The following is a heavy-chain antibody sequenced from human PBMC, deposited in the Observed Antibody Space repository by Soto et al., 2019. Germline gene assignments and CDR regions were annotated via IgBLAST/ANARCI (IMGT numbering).Heavy chain of an antibody. CDR3: AKGYCSSTSCLTDY. CDR1: GFTFSSYA. Sequence: EVQLLESGGGLVQPGGSLRLSCAASGFTFSSYAMSWVRQAPGKGLEWVSAISGSGGSTYYADSVKGRFTISRDNSKNTLYLQMNSLRAKDTAVYYCAKGYCSSTSCLTDYWGQGTLVTVSS. CDR2: ISGSGGST. J-gene: IGHJ4*02. D-gene: IGHD2-2*01. V-gene: IGHV3-23*01.